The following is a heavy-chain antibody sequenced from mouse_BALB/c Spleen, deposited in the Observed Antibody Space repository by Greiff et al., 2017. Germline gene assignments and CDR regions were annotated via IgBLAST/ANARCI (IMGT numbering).Heavy chain of an antibody. Sequence: QVQLKQSGPGLVAPSQSLSITCTVSGFSLTSYDISWIRQPPGKGLEWLGVIWTGGGTNYNSAFMSRLSISKDNSKSQVFLKMNSLQTDDTAIYYCVRDLGYGHYYAMDYWGQGTSVTVSS. D-gene: IGHD1-1*01. CDR3: VRDLGYGHYYAMDY. CDR2: IWTGGGT. CDR1: GFSLTSYD. J-gene: IGHJ4*01. V-gene: IGHV2-9-2*01.